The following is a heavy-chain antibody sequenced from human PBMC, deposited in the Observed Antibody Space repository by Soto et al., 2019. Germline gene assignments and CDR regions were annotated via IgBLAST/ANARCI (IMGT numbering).Heavy chain of an antibody. J-gene: IGHJ6*02. D-gene: IGHD6-19*01. CDR2: ISYDGSNK. CDR3: ARVQVSGYSSGWYVGNYYYGMDV. V-gene: IGHV3-30-3*01. CDR1: GFTFSSYA. Sequence: QVQLVESGGGVVQPGRSLRLSCAASGFTFSSYAMHWVRQAPGKGLEWVAVISYDGSNKYYADSVKGRFTISRDNSKNTLYLQMNSLRAEDTAVYYCARVQVSGYSSGWYVGNYYYGMDVWGQGTTVTVSS.